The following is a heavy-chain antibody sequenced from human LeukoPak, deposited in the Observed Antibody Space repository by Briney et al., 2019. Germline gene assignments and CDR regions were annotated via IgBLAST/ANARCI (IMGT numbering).Heavy chain of an antibody. J-gene: IGHJ6*02. V-gene: IGHV1-18*04. D-gene: IGHD1-1*01. CDR2: ISAYNGNT. CDR1: GYTFTGYY. Sequence: ASVKVSCKASGYTFTGYYMHWVRQAPGQGLEWMGRISAYNGNTNYAQKLQGRVTMTTDTSTSTAYMELRSLRSDDTAVYYCAREERYYYGMDVWGQGTTVTVSS. CDR3: AREERYYYGMDV.